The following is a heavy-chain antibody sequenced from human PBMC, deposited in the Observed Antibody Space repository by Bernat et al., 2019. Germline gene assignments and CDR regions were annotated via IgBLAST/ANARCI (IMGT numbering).Heavy chain of an antibody. V-gene: IGHV4-39*01. CDR3: ARHHYYGSGKLYYYYYGMDV. Sequence: QLQLQESGPGLVKPSETLSLTCTVSGGSISSSSYYWGWIRQPPGKGLEWIGSIYYSGSTYYNPSLKSRVTISVDTSKNQFSLKLSSVTAADTAVYYCARHHYYGSGKLYYYYYGMDVWGQGTTVTVSS. J-gene: IGHJ6*02. CDR2: IYYSGST. CDR1: GGSISSSSYY. D-gene: IGHD3-10*01.